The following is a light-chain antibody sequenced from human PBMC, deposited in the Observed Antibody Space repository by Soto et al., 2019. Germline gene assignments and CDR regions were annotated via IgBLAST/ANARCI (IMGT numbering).Light chain of an antibody. CDR3: CSYAGSYTYV. Sequence: QSVLTQPPSAPGSPGQSFTISCTGTSSDIGAYNYVSWYQQRPGKAPKLMIYDVSKRPSGVPDRFSGSKSGNTASLTISGLQAEDEADYYCCSYAGSYTYVFGTGTKVTVL. V-gene: IGLV2-11*01. CDR1: SSDIGAYNY. J-gene: IGLJ1*01. CDR2: DVS.